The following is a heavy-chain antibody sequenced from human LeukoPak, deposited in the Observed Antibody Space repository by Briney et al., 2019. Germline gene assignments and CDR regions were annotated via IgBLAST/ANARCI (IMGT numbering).Heavy chain of an antibody. D-gene: IGHD3-3*02. Sequence: MPSETLSLTCAVSGASITYYWSWVRQPPGEGLEWIGYIYYGGSTDYSPSLKSRATISLDTSKNQFSLHLTSVTAADTAVYYCARQLAGLAPPGFIDSWGQGTLVTVSS. CDR3: ARQLAGLAPPGFIDS. J-gene: IGHJ4*02. V-gene: IGHV4-59*08. CDR2: IYYGGST. CDR1: GASITYY.